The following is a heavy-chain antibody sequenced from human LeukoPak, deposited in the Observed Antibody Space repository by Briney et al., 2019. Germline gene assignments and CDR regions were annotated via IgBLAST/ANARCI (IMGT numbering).Heavy chain of an antibody. Sequence: GASVAVSSKASGFNITSYDFKWERQATGQGLEWMGWMNPNSGNTGYAQKFQGRVTMTRNTSISTAYMELSSLRSEDTAVYYCARGSGWDYDSLTGYVVYWGQGALVTVSS. CDR3: ARGSGWDYDSLTGYVVY. CDR1: GFNITSYD. V-gene: IGHV1-8*01. CDR2: MNPNSGNT. J-gene: IGHJ4*02. D-gene: IGHD3-9*01.